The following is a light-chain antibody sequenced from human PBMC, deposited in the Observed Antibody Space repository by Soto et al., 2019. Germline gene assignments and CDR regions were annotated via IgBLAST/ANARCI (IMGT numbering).Light chain of an antibody. CDR2: YDS. CDR3: QVWDSSSDRDVV. J-gene: IGLJ2*01. CDR1: NIGRKS. V-gene: IGLV3-21*04. Sequence: SYELTQPPSVSVAPGKTARITCGGNNIGRKSVHWYQQKPGQAPVLVIYYDSDRPSGIPERLSGSNSGNTATLTISRVEAGDEADYYCQVWDSSSDRDVVFGGGTKVTVL.